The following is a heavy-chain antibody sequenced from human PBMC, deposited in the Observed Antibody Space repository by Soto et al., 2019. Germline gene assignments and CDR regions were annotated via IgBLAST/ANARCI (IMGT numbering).Heavy chain of an antibody. J-gene: IGHJ6*02. D-gene: IGHD3-16*01. CDR2: ITTSGTTK. V-gene: IGHV3-11*01. CDR3: AVWDGLSYDGMDV. CDR1: GFMFYDYY. Sequence: QVQLVESGGNLVKPGGSLRLSCAASGFMFYDYYMSWIRQAPGKGLEWVAYITTSGTTKYNTDSVKGRFTISRDNAKNSLYLQMNSLRTEDTAVYYGAVWDGLSYDGMDVWGQGTTVTVSS.